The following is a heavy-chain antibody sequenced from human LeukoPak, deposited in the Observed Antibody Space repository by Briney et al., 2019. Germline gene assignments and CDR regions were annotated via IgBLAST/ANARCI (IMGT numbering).Heavy chain of an antibody. J-gene: IGHJ4*02. CDR3: ARLISTTCCHIDS. Sequence: PSETLSLTCGVYGGSFSDYYWSWIRQTPDLGLEWIGEIRHTGSTTYNPSLKSRVTMSVDTSKNQFSLKVTSVTAADTAVYFCARLISTTCCHIDSWGQGTLVTVSS. CDR1: GGSFSDYY. CDR2: IRHTGST. D-gene: IGHD2-2*01. V-gene: IGHV4-34*01.